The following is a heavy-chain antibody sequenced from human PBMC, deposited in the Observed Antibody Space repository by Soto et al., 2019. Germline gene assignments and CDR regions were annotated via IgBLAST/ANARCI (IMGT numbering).Heavy chain of an antibody. CDR3: AEGRGFNYYYGMDV. J-gene: IGHJ6*02. V-gene: IGHV3-30-3*01. CDR2: ISYDGSNK. Sequence: QVQLVESGGGVVQPGRSLRLSCAASGFTFSSYAMHWVRQAPGKGLEWVAVISYDGSNKYYADSVKGRFTISRDNSKNTLYLQMNSLRAEDTAVYYCAEGRGFNYYYGMDVWGQGTTVTVSS. CDR1: GFTFSSYA. D-gene: IGHD6-6*01.